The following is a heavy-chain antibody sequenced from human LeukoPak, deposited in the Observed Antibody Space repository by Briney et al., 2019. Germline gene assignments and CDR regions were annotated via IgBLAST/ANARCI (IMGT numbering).Heavy chain of an antibody. CDR1: GDSISAYY. CDR2: IYTSGNT. CDR3: ALSTYCGGDCYSYYFDY. V-gene: IGHV4-4*07. J-gene: IGHJ4*02. D-gene: IGHD2-21*02. Sequence: SETLSLTCTVSGDSISAYYWNWIRQPAGRGLEWIGRIYTSGNTNYNPSLRSRVSMSLATSKNQFSLRLTSVTAADTAVYYCALSTYCGGDCYSYYFDYWGQGTLVTVSS.